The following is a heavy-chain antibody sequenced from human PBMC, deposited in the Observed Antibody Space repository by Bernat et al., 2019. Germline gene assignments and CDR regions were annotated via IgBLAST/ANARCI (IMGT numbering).Heavy chain of an antibody. CDR2: ISYDGSNK. V-gene: IGHV3-30*18. J-gene: IGHJ4*02. Sequence: QVQLVESGGGVVQPGRSLRLSCAASGFTFSSYGMHWVRQAPGKGLGWVAVISYDGSNKYYADSVKGRFTISRDNSKNTLYLQMNSLRAEDTAVYCCAKSRDDFWSGYTVFDYWGQGTLVTVSS. CDR3: AKSRDDFWSGYTVFDY. D-gene: IGHD3-3*01. CDR1: GFTFSSYG.